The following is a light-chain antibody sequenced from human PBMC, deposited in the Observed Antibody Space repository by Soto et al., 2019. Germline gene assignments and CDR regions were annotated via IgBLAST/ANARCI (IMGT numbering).Light chain of an antibody. Sequence: DIQMTQSPSVMSASVGDTVTITCRASQGISSSLAWFQQKPGEVPKRLISSASRLQSGVPSRFSGSGSGTEFTLTISSLQPEDFATYYCLQHNSYPLTFGGGTKVEIK. CDR1: QGISSS. CDR3: LQHNSYPLT. J-gene: IGKJ4*01. CDR2: SAS. V-gene: IGKV1-17*03.